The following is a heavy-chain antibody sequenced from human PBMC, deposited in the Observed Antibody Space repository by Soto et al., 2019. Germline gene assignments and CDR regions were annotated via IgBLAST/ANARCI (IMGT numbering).Heavy chain of an antibody. V-gene: IGHV1-69*13. D-gene: IGHD3-9*01. Sequence: GASVKVSCKASGGTFSSYAISWVRQAPGQGLEWMGGIIPIFGTANYAQKFQGRVTITADESTSTAYMELSSLRSEDTAVYYCARGDSYYDILTVSSDYGGQGTLVTVS. CDR2: IIPIFGTA. CDR3: ARGDSYYDILTVSSDY. J-gene: IGHJ4*02. CDR1: GGTFSSYA.